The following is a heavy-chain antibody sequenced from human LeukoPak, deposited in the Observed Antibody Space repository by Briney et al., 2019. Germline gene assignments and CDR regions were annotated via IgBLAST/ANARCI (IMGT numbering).Heavy chain of an antibody. V-gene: IGHV3-53*05. CDR3: AREAETYYYGSGSPH. Sequence: GGSLRLSCAASGFTVTDNYMNWVRQSSGKGLEWVSVIYGGGDTNYADSVKGRFTISRDNSKNTLYLQMNSLRAEDTAVYYCAREAETYYYGSGSPHWGQGTLVTVSS. D-gene: IGHD3-10*01. CDR2: IYGGGDT. J-gene: IGHJ4*02. CDR1: GFTVTDNY.